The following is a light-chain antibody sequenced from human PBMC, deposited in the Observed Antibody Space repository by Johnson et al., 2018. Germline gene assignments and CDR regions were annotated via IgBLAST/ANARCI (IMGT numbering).Light chain of an antibody. Sequence: QSVLTQPPSVSAAPGQKVTISCSGSSSNIGNNYVSWYQQLPGTAPKLLIYENNKRPSGIPDRFSGSKSGTSATLGITGLQTGDEAYYYCVTWDSSLSAGNVFGTETKVTVV. CDR3: VTWDSSLSAGNV. V-gene: IGLV1-51*02. J-gene: IGLJ1*01. CDR1: SSNIGNNY. CDR2: ENN.